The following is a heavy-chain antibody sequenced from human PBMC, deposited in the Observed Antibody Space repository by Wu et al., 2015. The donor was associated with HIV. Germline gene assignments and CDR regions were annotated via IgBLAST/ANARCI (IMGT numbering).Heavy chain of an antibody. D-gene: IGHD3-10*01. CDR3: ATSYYGSGSYPTFYYYYAMDV. V-gene: IGHV1-2*02. J-gene: IGHJ6*02. CDR2: ITPNNGAT. Sequence: QVQLIQSGAEVKKPGASVKVSCKSSGHTYNTYDMQWVRQAPGQGLEWMGWITPNNGATNYALKFQGRVTMTRNISTRTAYMELSGLKSEDTAVYYCATSYYGSGSYPTFYYYYAMDVWAKGPRSPSP. CDR1: GHTYNTYD.